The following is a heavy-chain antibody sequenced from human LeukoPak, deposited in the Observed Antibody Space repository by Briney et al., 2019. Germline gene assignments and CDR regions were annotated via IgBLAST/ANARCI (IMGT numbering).Heavy chain of an antibody. J-gene: IGHJ5*02. CDR1: GYTFTSYA. Sequence: GGSLRLSCAASGYTFTSYAMHWARQAPGQRLEWMGWINAGNGNTKYSQKFQGRVTITRDTSASTAYMELSSLRSEDTAVYYCARQLRYTVYNWFDPWGQGTLVTISS. V-gene: IGHV1-3*01. CDR2: INAGNGNT. D-gene: IGHD2-2*02. CDR3: ARQLRYTVYNWFDP.